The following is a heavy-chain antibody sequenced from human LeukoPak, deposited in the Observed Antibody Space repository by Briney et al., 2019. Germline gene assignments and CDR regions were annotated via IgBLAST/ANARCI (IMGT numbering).Heavy chain of an antibody. CDR2: ISGSGGIA. Sequence: TGRSLTLSCAASGFTFSSHAMAWVRPAPGKGLEGVSAISGSGGIAYYVDSVKGRFTISRDKSKNMTYLQMNSLRVEDTAVYYCATRIGIHFDYGGQGPLVTVS. D-gene: IGHD3-10*01. CDR3: ATRIGIHFDY. J-gene: IGHJ4*02. V-gene: IGHV3-23*01. CDR1: GFTFSSHA.